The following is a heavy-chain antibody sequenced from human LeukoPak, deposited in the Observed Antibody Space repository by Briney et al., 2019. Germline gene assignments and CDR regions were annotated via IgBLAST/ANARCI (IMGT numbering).Heavy chain of an antibody. CDR1: GFTFSSYW. D-gene: IGHD3-3*01. CDR2: IKQDGSEK. J-gene: IGHJ4*02. V-gene: IGHV3-7*01. Sequence: PGGSLRLSCAASGFTFSSYWMSWDRQAPGQGLEWVANIKQDGSEKDYVDSVKGRFTISKHNANNSLYLQMSSLRAEDTAVYYCAREHYDFWSGYYGYWGQGTLVTVSS. CDR3: AREHYDFWSGYYGY.